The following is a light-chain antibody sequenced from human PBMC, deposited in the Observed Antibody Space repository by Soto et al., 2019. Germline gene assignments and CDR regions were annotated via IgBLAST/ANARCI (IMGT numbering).Light chain of an antibody. Sequence: DLQMTQSPSSLSASVGDRVTITCRASQSISSYLNWYQQKPGKAPKILIYAAFSLQFVVPSRFSGSGSGSDFTLTISSLKPEDFATYYCQQSYSTPWTFGQGTKVEIK. V-gene: IGKV1-39*01. J-gene: IGKJ1*01. CDR1: QSISSY. CDR3: QQSYSTPWT. CDR2: AAF.